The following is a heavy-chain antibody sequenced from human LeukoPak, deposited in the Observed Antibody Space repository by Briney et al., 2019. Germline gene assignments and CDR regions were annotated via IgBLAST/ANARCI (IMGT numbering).Heavy chain of an antibody. J-gene: IGHJ4*02. Sequence: ASVKVSCKASGGTFSSYAISWVRQAPGQGLEWMGGIIPIFGTANYAQKFQGRVTITADEPTSTAYMELSSLRSEDTAVYYCARDPYSSSSPGDYWGQGTLVTVSS. CDR1: GGTFSSYA. CDR2: IIPIFGTA. V-gene: IGHV1-69*13. D-gene: IGHD6-6*01. CDR3: ARDPYSSSSPGDY.